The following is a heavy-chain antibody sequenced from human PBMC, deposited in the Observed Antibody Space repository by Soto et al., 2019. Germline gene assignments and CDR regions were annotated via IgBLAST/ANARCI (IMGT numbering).Heavy chain of an antibody. CDR3: EKIIGDSSGYSDY. CDR1: GFTFSSYG. CDR2: ISYDGSNK. J-gene: IGHJ4*02. D-gene: IGHD3-22*01. Sequence: GGSLRLSCAASGFTFSSYGMHWVRQAPGKGLEWVAVISYDGSNKYYADSVKGRFTISRDNSKNTLYLQMNSLRAEDTAVYYCEKIIGDSSGYSDYWGQGTLVTVSS. V-gene: IGHV3-30*18.